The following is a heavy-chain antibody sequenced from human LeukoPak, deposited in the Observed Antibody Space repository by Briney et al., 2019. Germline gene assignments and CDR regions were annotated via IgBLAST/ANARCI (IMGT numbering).Heavy chain of an antibody. CDR3: AKDNIRIVVAGTIDY. CDR1: GFTFDEYA. D-gene: IGHD6-19*01. Sequence: PGRSLRLSCAASGFTFDEYAMRWVRQAPGKGLEWVSGISWNSGSKGYAGSVKGRFTISRDNAKNSLYLQMNSLRSEDTALYYCAKDNIRIVVAGTIDYWGQGTLVTVSS. J-gene: IGHJ4*02. CDR2: ISWNSGSK. V-gene: IGHV3-9*01.